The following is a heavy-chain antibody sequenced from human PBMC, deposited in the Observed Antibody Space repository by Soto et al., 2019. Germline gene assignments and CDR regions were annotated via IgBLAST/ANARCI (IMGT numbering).Heavy chain of an antibody. Sequence: EAQLVESGGGLVLPGGSLRLSCAASGFSFSYYEMNWVRQAPGKGLEWVSYINSGGTITYYADSAKGRFTISRDNAKNTLYLQMSSLRSEDTAVYYCARDLRHSRLPGMDVWGQGTTVTVSS. CDR2: INSGGTIT. J-gene: IGHJ6*02. D-gene: IGHD2-15*01. CDR1: GFSFSYYE. V-gene: IGHV3-48*03. CDR3: ARDLRHSRLPGMDV.